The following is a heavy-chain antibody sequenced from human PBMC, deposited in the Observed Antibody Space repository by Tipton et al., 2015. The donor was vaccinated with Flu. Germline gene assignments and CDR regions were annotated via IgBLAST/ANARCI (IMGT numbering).Heavy chain of an antibody. D-gene: IGHD4-11*01. V-gene: IGHV4-61*09. J-gene: IGHJ5*01. Sequence: TLSLTCTVSGGSISSGSHYWSWIRQPPGKGLEWIGNICPGSPYYNPSLRSRVTMSVARSNVQFSLRLTSVTAADTAVYFCARRTFSNYVSEPKNWFDFWGQGTLVTVSS. CDR2: ICPGSP. CDR1: GGSISSGSHY. CDR3: ARRTFSNYVSEPKNWFDF.